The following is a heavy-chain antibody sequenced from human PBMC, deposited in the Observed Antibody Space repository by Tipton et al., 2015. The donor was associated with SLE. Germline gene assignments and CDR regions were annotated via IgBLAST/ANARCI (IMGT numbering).Heavy chain of an antibody. J-gene: IGHJ4*02. CDR3: VRLELPATKADY. Sequence: TLSLTCTVSGGSIICHHWSWFRQPPGKGLEWLGTIYHSGTTYYNPSLKSRLTLSIDTSKNQFSLKLSSVTAADTAVYYCVRLELPATKADYWGPGTLVTVSS. V-gene: IGHV4-59*08. CDR2: IYHSGTT. D-gene: IGHD5-24*01. CDR1: GGSIICHH.